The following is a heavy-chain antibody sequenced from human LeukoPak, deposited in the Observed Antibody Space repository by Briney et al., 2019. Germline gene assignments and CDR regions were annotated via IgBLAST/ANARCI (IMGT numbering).Heavy chain of an antibody. CDR3: ASQYYYDSSGSDAFDI. CDR2: ISSSGSTI. D-gene: IGHD3-22*01. V-gene: IGHV3-11*01. J-gene: IGHJ3*02. Sequence: SGGSLRLSCAASGFTYSDYYMSWIRQAPGKGLEWVSYISSSGSTIYYADSVKGRFTISRDNAKNLLYLQMNSLRAEDTAVYYCASQYYYDSSGSDAFDIWGQGTMVTVSS. CDR1: GFTYSDYY.